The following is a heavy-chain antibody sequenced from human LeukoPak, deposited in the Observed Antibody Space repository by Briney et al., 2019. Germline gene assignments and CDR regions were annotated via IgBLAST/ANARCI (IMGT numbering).Heavy chain of an antibody. CDR1: GFTFSSYA. D-gene: IGHD2-8*01. J-gene: IGHJ6*02. CDR2: ISYDGSNK. V-gene: IGHV3-30-3*01. Sequence: GGSLRLSCAASGFTFSSYAMHWVRQAPGKGLEWVAVISYDGSNKYYADSMRGRFTISRDTSKNTLYLQMNNLRAEDTAVYYCAREYALYDIYYYYGMDVWGQGTTVTVSS. CDR3: AREYALYDIYYYYGMDV.